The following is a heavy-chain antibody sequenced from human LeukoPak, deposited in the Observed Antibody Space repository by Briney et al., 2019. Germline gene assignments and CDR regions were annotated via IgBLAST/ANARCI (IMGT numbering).Heavy chain of an antibody. Sequence: SETLSLTCTVSGGSISSSSYYWGWIRQPPGKGLEWIGYIYTSGSTNYNPSLKSRVTISVDTSKNQFSLKLSSVTAADTAVYYCARQNWLLDLPNYYYYYMDAWGKGTTVTVSS. D-gene: IGHD3-9*01. CDR3: ARQNWLLDLPNYYYYYMDA. CDR2: IYTSGST. V-gene: IGHV4-61*05. J-gene: IGHJ6*03. CDR1: GGSISSSSYY.